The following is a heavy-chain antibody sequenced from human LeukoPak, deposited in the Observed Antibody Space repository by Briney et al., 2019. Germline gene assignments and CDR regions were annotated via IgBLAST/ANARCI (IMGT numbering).Heavy chain of an antibody. V-gene: IGHV1-69*04. CDR1: GGTFSSYA. Sequence: SVKVSCKASGGTFSSYAISWVRQAPAQGLEWMGRIIPILGIANYAQKFQGRVTITADKSTSTAYMELSSLRSEDTAVYYCARSSSSWSYFDYWGQGTLVTVSS. J-gene: IGHJ4*02. CDR2: IIPILGIA. CDR3: ARSSSSWSYFDY. D-gene: IGHD6-13*01.